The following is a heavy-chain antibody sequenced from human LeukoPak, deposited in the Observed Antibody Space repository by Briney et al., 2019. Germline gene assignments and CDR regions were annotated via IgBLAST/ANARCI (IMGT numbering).Heavy chain of an antibody. D-gene: IGHD6-19*01. J-gene: IGHJ4*02. Sequence: PGGSLRLSCAASGFTFSSYWMSWVRQAPGKGLEWVANMKYDGSEKYYVDSAKGRFTISRDNAKNSLYLQMNSLRAEDTAVYYCARDASRGSSGWFTPTGFYYFDYWGQGTLVTVSS. CDR1: GFTFSSYW. CDR2: MKYDGSEK. CDR3: ARDASRGSSGWFTPTGFYYFDY. V-gene: IGHV3-7*01.